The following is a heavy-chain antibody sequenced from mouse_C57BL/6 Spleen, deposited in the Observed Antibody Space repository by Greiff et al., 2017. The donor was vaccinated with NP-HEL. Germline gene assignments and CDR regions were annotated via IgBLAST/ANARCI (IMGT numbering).Heavy chain of an antibody. Sequence: EVNVVESGGGLVQPGGSMKLSCAASGFTFSDAWMDWVRQSPEKGLEWVAEIRNKANNHATYYAESVKGRFTISRDDSKSSVYLQMNSLRAEDTGIYYCTREGYLYYYAMDYWGQGTSVTVSS. CDR2: IRNKANNHAT. CDR3: TREGYLYYYAMDY. D-gene: IGHD2-2*01. J-gene: IGHJ4*01. V-gene: IGHV6-6*01. CDR1: GFTFSDAW.